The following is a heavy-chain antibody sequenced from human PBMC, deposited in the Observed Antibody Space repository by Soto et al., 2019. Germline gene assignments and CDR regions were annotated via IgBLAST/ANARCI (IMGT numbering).Heavy chain of an antibody. CDR3: ARGATSPSY. CDR1: GFTFSSYG. V-gene: IGHV3-23*01. Sequence: EVQLLESGGGLVQPGGSLRLSCAASGFTFSSYGMSWVRQAPGKGLEWVSAISSSSGSAYYADSVKGRFTISRDNSKNTLYLQMNSLRAEDTAVYYCARGATSPSYWGQGTLVTVSS. J-gene: IGHJ4*02. CDR2: ISSSSGSA.